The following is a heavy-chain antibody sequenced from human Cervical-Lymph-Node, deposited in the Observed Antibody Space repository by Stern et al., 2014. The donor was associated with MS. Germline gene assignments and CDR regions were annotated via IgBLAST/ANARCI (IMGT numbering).Heavy chain of an antibody. CDR3: ARLRSGSYYGYFQH. J-gene: IGHJ1*01. D-gene: IGHD1-26*01. CDR1: GGTFSHYA. V-gene: IGHV1-69*01. Sequence: MQLVESGAEVKKPGSSVKVSCKASGGTFSHYAISWVRQAPGQGPEWMGGIIPLFGTANYAQKFQDRVTITEDESTRTSYMELSSVRSEDTAVYYCARLRSGSYYGYFQHWGQGTLVTVSS. CDR2: IIPLFGTA.